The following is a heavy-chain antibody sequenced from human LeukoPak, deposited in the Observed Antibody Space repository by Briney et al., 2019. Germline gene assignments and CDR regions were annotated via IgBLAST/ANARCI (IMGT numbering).Heavy chain of an antibody. J-gene: IGHJ3*02. CDR2: IYYSGST. CDR1: GGSISSYY. D-gene: IGHD6-13*01. V-gene: IGHV4-59*12. Sequence: SETLSLTCTVSGGSISSYYWSWIRQPPGKGLEWIGYIYYSGSTNYNPSLKSRVTISVDTSKNQFSLKLSSVTAADTAVYYCARPRIAAARAFDIWGQGTMVTVSS. CDR3: ARPRIAAARAFDI.